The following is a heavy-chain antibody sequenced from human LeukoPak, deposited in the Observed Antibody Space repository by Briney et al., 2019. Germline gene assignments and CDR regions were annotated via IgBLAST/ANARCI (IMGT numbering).Heavy chain of an antibody. CDR2: ISSGGTI. CDR3: ARVSGKQSSSWYAFDV. Sequence: GWSLRLSCAASAFTFSSYEMNWVRQAPGKGLEWVSYISSGGTIYYADSVKGRFTISRDNAKNSLYLQMDSLRAEDTAVYYCARVSGKQSSSWYAFDVWGQGTMVTVSS. J-gene: IGHJ3*01. D-gene: IGHD6-13*01. CDR1: AFTFSSYE. V-gene: IGHV3-48*03.